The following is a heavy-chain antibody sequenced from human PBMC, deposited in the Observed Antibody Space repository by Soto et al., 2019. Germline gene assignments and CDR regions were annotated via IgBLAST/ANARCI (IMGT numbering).Heavy chain of an antibody. D-gene: IGHD1-26*01. CDR3: ARLPPQGGAYYYGMDV. CDR2: IYPGDSDT. CDR1: GYSFTSYW. Sequence: PGESLKISCKGSGYSFTSYWIGWVRQMPGKKLEWMGIIYPGDSDTRYSPSFQGQVTISADKSISTAYLQWSSLKASDTAMYYCARLPPQGGAYYYGMDVWGQGTTVTVSS. V-gene: IGHV5-51*01. J-gene: IGHJ6*02.